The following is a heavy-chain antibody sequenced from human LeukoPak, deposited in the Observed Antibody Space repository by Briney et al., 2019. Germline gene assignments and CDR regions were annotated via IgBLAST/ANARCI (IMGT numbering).Heavy chain of an antibody. V-gene: IGHV3-30*18. D-gene: IGHD6-13*01. CDR2: ISYDGSNK. CDR1: GCTLSAYA. Sequence: GRSLRLSCAASGCTLSAYAMHWVRQAPGKGLEWVALISYDGSNKYYADFVKGRFTISRDSSKNTLYPQVNRLRAEDTAVYYCAKEGLASSWYPNYFDYWGQGALVTVSS. CDR3: AKEGLASSWYPNYFDY. J-gene: IGHJ4*02.